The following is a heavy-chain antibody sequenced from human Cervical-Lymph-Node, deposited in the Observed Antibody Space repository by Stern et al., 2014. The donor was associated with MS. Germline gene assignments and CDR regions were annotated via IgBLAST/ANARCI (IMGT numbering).Heavy chain of an antibody. CDR2: ISYDADVK. J-gene: IGHJ4*02. V-gene: IGHV3-30*18. CDR1: GFTFSNYG. CDR3: AKKSVGTTGTTTAFDY. D-gene: IGHD1-1*01. Sequence: VQLVESGGGVVQPGTSLRLSCAVSGFTFSNYGMPWVRQAPGKGLEWVAVISYDADVKFYADSVKGRFTISRDTPKNTMYLQLNSLKVEDTAVYFCAKKSVGTTGTTTAFDYWGQGTLVTVSS.